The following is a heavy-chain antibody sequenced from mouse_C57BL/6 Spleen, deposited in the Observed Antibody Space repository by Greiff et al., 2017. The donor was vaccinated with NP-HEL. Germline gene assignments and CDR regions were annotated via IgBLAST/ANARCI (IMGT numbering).Heavy chain of an antibody. J-gene: IGHJ4*01. CDR2: INPYNGGT. CDR3: ASYDGYYAMDY. CDR1: GYTFTDYY. Sequence: EVQLQQSGPVLVKPGASVKMSCKASGYTFTDYYMNWVKQSHGKSLEWIGVINPYNGGTSYNQKFKGKATLTVDKSSSTAYMELNSLTSEDSAVYYCASYDGYYAMDYWGQGTSVTVSS. V-gene: IGHV1-19*01. D-gene: IGHD2-3*01.